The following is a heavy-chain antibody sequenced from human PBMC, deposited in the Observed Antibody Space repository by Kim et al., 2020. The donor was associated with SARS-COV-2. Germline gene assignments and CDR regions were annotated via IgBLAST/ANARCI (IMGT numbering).Heavy chain of an antibody. Sequence: SVKVSCKASGGTFSSYAISWVRQAPGQGLEWMGGIIPIFGTANYAQKFQGRVTITADESTSTAYMELSSLRSEDTAVYYCASPYSSGWYWSDYYYYYGMDVWGQGTTVTVSS. CDR2: IIPIFGTA. CDR3: ASPYSSGWYWSDYYYYYGMDV. V-gene: IGHV1-69*13. D-gene: IGHD6-19*01. J-gene: IGHJ6*02. CDR1: GGTFSSYA.